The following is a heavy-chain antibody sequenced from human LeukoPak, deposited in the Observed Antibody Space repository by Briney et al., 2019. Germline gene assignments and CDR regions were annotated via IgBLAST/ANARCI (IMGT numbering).Heavy chain of an antibody. Sequence: PGGSLRLSCAASGITFNSYEMNWVRLAPGKGLEWVSYISGSGSINYYADSVKGRFTISRDNAKNSLYLQMNSLRAEDTAVYYCARFGSSDYYFDSWGQGTLVTVSS. CDR2: ISGSGSIN. CDR3: ARFGSSDYYFDS. J-gene: IGHJ4*02. V-gene: IGHV3-48*03. CDR1: GITFNSYE. D-gene: IGHD2-15*01.